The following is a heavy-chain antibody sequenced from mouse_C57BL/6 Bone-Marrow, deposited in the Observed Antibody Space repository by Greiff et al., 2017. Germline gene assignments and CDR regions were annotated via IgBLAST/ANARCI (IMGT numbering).Heavy chain of an antibody. CDR2: ISSGSSTI. V-gene: IGHV5-17*01. Sequence: EVQLVESGGGLVKPGASLKLSCAASGFTFSDYGMQWVRQAPEKGLEWVAYISSGSSTIYYEDTVKGRFTISRDTAKNTLFLQMTSRRSEDTAMYYCARGGFAYWGQGTLVTVSA. CDR1: GFTFSDYG. CDR3: ARGGFAY. J-gene: IGHJ3*01.